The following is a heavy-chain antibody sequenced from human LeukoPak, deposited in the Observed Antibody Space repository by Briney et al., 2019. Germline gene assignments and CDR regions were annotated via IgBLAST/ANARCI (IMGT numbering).Heavy chain of an antibody. J-gene: IGHJ4*02. D-gene: IGHD4-17*01. CDR3: AREVSRLTTATNYYFDY. CDR2: IIPIFGTA. Sequence: SVKVSCKASGGTFSSYAISWVRQAPGQGLEWMGGIIPIFGTANYAQKFQGRVTITADESTSTAYMELSSLRSEDTAVYYCAREVSRLTTATNYYFDYWGQGTLVTVSS. CDR1: GGTFSSYA. V-gene: IGHV1-69*13.